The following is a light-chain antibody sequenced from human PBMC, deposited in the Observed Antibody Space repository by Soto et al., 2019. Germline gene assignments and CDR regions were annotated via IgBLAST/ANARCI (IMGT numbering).Light chain of an antibody. V-gene: IGLV2-14*01. Sequence: QSALAQPASVSGSPGQSITISCTATSSDVGAYNYVSWFQQHSGKAPKVMIYEVSNRPSGVSNRFSGSKSGNTASLTISGLQAEDEADYYCTSYRSNSYVFGTGTKVTVL. J-gene: IGLJ1*01. CDR3: TSYRSNSYV. CDR1: SSDVGAYNY. CDR2: EVS.